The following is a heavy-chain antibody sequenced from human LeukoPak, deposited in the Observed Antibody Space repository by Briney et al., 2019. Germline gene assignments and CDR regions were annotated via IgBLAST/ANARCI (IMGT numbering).Heavy chain of an antibody. Sequence: PGGSVRLSCAASGFSFRSCWMSWVRQAPGKGLEWGASIKEDGSDKYYVESVKGRFTISRENARNSLYLQMNSLRAEDTAVYYCARVLWFGGIYYFDYWGQGTLVTVSS. D-gene: IGHD3-10*01. CDR3: ARVLWFGGIYYFDY. V-gene: IGHV3-7*04. CDR2: IKEDGSDK. CDR1: GFSFRSCW. J-gene: IGHJ4*02.